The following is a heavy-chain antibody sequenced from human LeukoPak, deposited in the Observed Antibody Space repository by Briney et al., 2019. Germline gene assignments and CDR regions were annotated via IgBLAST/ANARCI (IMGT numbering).Heavy chain of an antibody. Sequence: GGSLRLSCAASGFTFSSYEMNWVRQAPGKGLEWVSYISSSGSTIYHADSVKGRFTISRDNAKNSLYLQMNSLRAEDTAVYYCARDSGLPAYGTDVWGQGTTVTVSS. V-gene: IGHV3-48*03. CDR2: ISSSGSTI. CDR1: GFTFSSYE. D-gene: IGHD5/OR15-5a*01. J-gene: IGHJ6*02. CDR3: ARDSGLPAYGTDV.